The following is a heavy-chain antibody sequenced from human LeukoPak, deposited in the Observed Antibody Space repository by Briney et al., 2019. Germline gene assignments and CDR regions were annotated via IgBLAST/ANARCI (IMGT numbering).Heavy chain of an antibody. J-gene: IGHJ4*02. CDR3: AKDLWALRYSYGDDFDY. CDR1: GFTFSSYA. Sequence: GGSLRLSCAASGFTFSSYAMSWVRQAPGKGLESVSAISGSGGSTYYADSVKGRFTISRDNSKNTLYLQMNSLRAEDTAVYYCAKDLWALRYSYGDDFDYWGQGTLVTVSS. D-gene: IGHD5-18*01. V-gene: IGHV3-23*01. CDR2: ISGSGGST.